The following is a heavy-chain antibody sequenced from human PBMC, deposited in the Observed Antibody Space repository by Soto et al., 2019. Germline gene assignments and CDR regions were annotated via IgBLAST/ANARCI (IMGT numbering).Heavy chain of an antibody. V-gene: IGHV4-38-2*02. CDR3: ARVHVMVVAGSTFDY. J-gene: IGHJ4*01. D-gene: IGHD6-19*01. CDR1: GYSISSGSY. Sequence: SETLSLTCTVPGYSISSGSYWAWIRQPPGKGPEWIASIYHGGTTFYNPSLKSRITISVDTSNNQFSLRLTSVTAADTAVYYCARVHVMVVAGSTFDYWGHGTLVTVSS. CDR2: IYHGGTT.